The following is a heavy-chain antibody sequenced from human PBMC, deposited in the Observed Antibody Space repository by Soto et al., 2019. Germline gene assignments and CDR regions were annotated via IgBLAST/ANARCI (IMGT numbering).Heavy chain of an antibody. CDR1: GGTFSSYA. V-gene: IGHV1-69*13. CDR3: ARDRPYGSGSYYFDY. J-gene: IGHJ4*02. D-gene: IGHD3-10*01. Sequence: ASVKVSCKASGGTFSSYAISWVRQAPGQGLEWMGGIIPIFGTANYAQKFQERVTITVDESTSTASMELSSLRSEDTAMYYCARDRPYGSGSYYFDYWGQGTLVTVSS. CDR2: IIPIFGTA.